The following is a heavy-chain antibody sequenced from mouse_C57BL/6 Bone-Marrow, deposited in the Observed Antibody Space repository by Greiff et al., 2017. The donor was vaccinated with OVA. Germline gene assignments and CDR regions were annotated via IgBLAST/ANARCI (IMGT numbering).Heavy chain of an antibody. CDR1: GFTFSDFY. Sequence: DVKLVESGGGLVHSGRSLRLSCATSGFTFSDFYMEWVRQAPGKGLEWIAASRNKANDYTTEYSASVKGRFIVSRDTSQSILYLQMNALRAEDTAIYYCARDTYGSSGLYAMDYWGQGTSVTVSS. D-gene: IGHD1-1*01. CDR3: ARDTYGSSGLYAMDY. V-gene: IGHV7-1*01. J-gene: IGHJ4*01. CDR2: SRNKANDYTT.